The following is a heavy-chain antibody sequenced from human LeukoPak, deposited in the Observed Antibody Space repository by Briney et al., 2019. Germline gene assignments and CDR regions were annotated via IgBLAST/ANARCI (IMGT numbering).Heavy chain of an antibody. V-gene: IGHV3-33*01. Sequence: GRSLRLSCAASGFTFSSYDMHWVRQAPGKGLEWVALIWYHGSNKNYADSVKGRFTISRDNSKNTLFLQMNSLRAEDTAVYYCAREASDAFDIWGQGTMVTVSS. CDR2: IWYHGSNK. CDR1: GFTFSSYD. J-gene: IGHJ3*02. CDR3: AREASDAFDI.